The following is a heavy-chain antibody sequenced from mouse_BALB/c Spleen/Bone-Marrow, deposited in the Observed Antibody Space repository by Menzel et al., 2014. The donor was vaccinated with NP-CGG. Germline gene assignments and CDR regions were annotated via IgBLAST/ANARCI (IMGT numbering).Heavy chain of an antibody. CDR1: GFTFSDYY. D-gene: IGHD2-10*01. CDR3: ARQGAYSYFDY. J-gene: IGHJ2*01. V-gene: IGHV5-12*01. Sequence: EVKVVESGGGLVQPGGSLKLSCAPSGFTFSDYYMYWVRQTPEKRLEWVAYISNGGGSTYYPDTVKGRFTISRDNAKNTLYLQMSRLKSEDTAMYYCARQGAYSYFDYWGHGTTLTVSS. CDR2: ISNGGGST.